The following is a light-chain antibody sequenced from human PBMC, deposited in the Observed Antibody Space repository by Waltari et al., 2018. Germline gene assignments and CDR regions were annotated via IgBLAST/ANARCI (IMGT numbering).Light chain of an antibody. CDR2: YAS. CDR1: QSIGSN. V-gene: IGKV6-21*01. CDR3: HQSRSLPYT. Sequence: IVLTQSPDFQSVTPTEKVTITCRASQSIGSNLHWYQQKLDQSPKLLIKYASQSFSGVPSRFSGSGSGTDFTLTINSLEAEDAATYYCHQSRSLPYTFGQGTKLEIK. J-gene: IGKJ2*01.